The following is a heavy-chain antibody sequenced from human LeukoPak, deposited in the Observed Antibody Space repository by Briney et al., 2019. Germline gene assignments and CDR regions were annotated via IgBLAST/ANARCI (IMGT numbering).Heavy chain of an antibody. J-gene: IGHJ4*02. Sequence: ASLKVSCKASDYLFSNYGFFWVRQAPGQGLEWMGWISAYTGNTNYAPKFQDRLSMFTDTSTSTAYMELRSLRSEDTAVYFCARSSSIAVGTDYWGQGTLVTVSS. D-gene: IGHD6-19*01. CDR3: ARSSSIAVGTDY. V-gene: IGHV1-18*01. CDR2: ISAYTGNT. CDR1: DYLFSNYG.